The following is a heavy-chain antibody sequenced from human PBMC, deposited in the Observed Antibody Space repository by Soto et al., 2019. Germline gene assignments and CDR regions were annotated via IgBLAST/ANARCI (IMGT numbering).Heavy chain of an antibody. Sequence: GGSLRLACAASGFTFSSYGMSWVRQAPGKGLEWVSAISGSGGSTYYADSVKGRFTISRDNSKNTLYLQMNSLRAEDTAVYYCAKDPRYYDSRGYYRPDGMDVWGQGTTVTVSS. J-gene: IGHJ6*02. CDR2: ISGSGGST. D-gene: IGHD3-22*01. CDR3: AKDPRYYDSRGYYRPDGMDV. V-gene: IGHV3-23*01. CDR1: GFTFSSYG.